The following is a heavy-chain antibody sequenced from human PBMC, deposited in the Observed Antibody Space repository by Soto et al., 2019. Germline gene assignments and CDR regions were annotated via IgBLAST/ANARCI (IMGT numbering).Heavy chain of an antibody. CDR3: AKGFISGGYCANSICYHFDY. J-gene: IGHJ4*02. Sequence: QVQLVESGGGVVQPGGSLTLSCAASGFTFSSYGMHWVRQAPGKGLEWVAVMSYDGNNKYYADSVKGRFTVSRDNSRNTKFLQMNSLRVEDTAVYYCAKGFISGGYCANSICYHFDYWGKGTPVTVSS. CDR2: MSYDGNNK. D-gene: IGHD2-8*01. CDR1: GFTFSSYG. V-gene: IGHV3-30*18.